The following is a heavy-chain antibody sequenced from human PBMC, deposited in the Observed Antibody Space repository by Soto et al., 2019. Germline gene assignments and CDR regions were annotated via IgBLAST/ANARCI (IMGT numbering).Heavy chain of an antibody. J-gene: IGHJ4*02. CDR3: ARFSGSYTRGLDY. CDR2: NRNKANSYST. D-gene: IGHD1-26*01. Sequence: EVQLVESGGGLVQPGGSLRLSCAASGFTFSDHYMDWVRQAPGKGLEWVGRNRNKANSYSTAYAASVKGSFTISRDESKNSLYLQMNSLKHEDTAVYYCARFSGSYTRGLDYWGQGTLVTVSS. CDR1: GFTFSDHY. V-gene: IGHV3-72*01.